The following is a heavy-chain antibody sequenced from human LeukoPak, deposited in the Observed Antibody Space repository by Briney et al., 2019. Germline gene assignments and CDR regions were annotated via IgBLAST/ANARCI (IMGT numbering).Heavy chain of an antibody. V-gene: IGHV4-59*12. Sequence: SETLSLTCTVSSGSISSYYWSWIRQPPGKGLEWIGYIYYSGSTNYNPSLKSRVTISVDTSKNQFSLKLSSVTAADTAVYYCARGGYYYDSSGYYSLDYWGQGTLVTVSS. D-gene: IGHD3-22*01. CDR1: SGSISSYY. J-gene: IGHJ4*02. CDR2: IYYSGST. CDR3: ARGGYYYDSSGYYSLDY.